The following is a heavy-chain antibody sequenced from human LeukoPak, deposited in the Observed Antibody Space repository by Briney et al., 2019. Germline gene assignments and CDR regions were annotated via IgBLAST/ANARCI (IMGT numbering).Heavy chain of an antibody. CDR3: TRSESGTYKGGFDF. D-gene: IGHD1-26*01. CDR1: GFAFGDYA. Sequence: PGGSLRLSCTASGFAFGDYAMNWFRQAPGNGLEWVGFIRSKTYGGTGEYAASVKGRFTISRDDSKSIAHLQMNSLKTEDTAVYYCTRSESGTYKGGFDFWGQGTLVTVSS. V-gene: IGHV3-49*03. CDR2: IRSKTYGGTG. J-gene: IGHJ4*02.